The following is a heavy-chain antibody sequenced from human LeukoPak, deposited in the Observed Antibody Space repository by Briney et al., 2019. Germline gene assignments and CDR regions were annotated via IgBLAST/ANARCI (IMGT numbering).Heavy chain of an antibody. J-gene: IGHJ4*02. CDR2: IYDGGST. V-gene: IGHV4-59*01. CDR1: GGGGSMSNYY. D-gene: IGHD1-26*01. Sequence: SETLSLTCTVSGGGGSMSNYYWSWIRLPPGKGLQWIAYIYDGGSTNYNPPLKSRVTISVDTSKKQVSLKLSSVTAADSAFYYCARSGGMFYYDFWGQGTPVIVSS. CDR3: ARSGGMFYYDF.